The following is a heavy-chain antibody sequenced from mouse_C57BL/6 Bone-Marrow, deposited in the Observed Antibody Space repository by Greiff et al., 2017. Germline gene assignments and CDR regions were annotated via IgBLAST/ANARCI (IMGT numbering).Heavy chain of an antibody. J-gene: IGHJ1*03. CDR3: SRQVTTVLATKYFDV. V-gene: IGHV5-9*01. CDR2: ISGGGGNT. Sequence: EVKLQESGGGLVKPGGSLKLSCAASGFTFSSYTMSWVRQTPEKRLQWVAAISGGGGNTSYPDSVKGRFTISRDNDKNILYLQMSSLRSEDTALYYCSRQVTTVLATKYFDVWGTGTTVTVSS. CDR1: GFTFSSYT. D-gene: IGHD1-1*01.